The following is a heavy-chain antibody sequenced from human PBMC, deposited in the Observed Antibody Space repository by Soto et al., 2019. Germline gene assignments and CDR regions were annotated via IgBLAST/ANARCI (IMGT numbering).Heavy chain of an antibody. CDR2: IGYDGTNQ. CDR1: GFTFSTYG. J-gene: IGHJ4*02. CDR3: AREWFSRGWDPVVLDY. V-gene: IGHV3-33*01. D-gene: IGHD6-19*01. Sequence: QVQLVESGGGVVQPGRSLRLSCAASGFTFSTYGMQWVRQAPGKGPEWVAAIGYDGTNQYYADSVKGRFTTSRDNSKNTLHLQMNSLRAEDTAVYYCAREWFSRGWDPVVLDYWGQGTLVTVSS.